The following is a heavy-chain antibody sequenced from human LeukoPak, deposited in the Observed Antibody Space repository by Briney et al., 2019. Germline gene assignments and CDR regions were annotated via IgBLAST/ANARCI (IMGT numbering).Heavy chain of an antibody. J-gene: IGHJ4*02. D-gene: IGHD1-1*01. CDR3: ARDRYINYFDY. V-gene: IGHV3-64*01. CDR1: GFTFSSYA. Sequence: GGSLRLSCAASGFTFSSYAMHWVRQAPGKGLEYASAISSNGGSTYYANSVKGRFTISRDNSKNTLYLQMGSLRAEDMAVYYCARDRYINYFDYWGQGTLVTVSS. CDR2: ISSNGGST.